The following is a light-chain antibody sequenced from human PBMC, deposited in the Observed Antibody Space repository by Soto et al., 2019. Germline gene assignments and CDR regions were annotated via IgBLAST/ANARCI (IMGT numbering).Light chain of an antibody. CDR2: AAS. V-gene: IGKV1-6*01. Sequence: AIQMTQSPSSLSASVGDRVTITCRASQAIRNDLSWYQQKPGKAPKLLIYAASTLQSGVPSRFSGSTSGTDFTLTIISLQPEDLATYYCLQDYSYPWTFGLGTKVEL. CDR3: LQDYSYPWT. J-gene: IGKJ1*01. CDR1: QAIRND.